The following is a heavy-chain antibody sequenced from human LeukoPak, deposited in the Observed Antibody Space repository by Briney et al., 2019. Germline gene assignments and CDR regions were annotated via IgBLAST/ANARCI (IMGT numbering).Heavy chain of an antibody. J-gene: IGHJ4*02. V-gene: IGHV3-11*04. CDR2: ISRSGTTI. CDR3: ARDRIYYGSGSRFDY. D-gene: IGHD3-10*01. Sequence: GSLRLSCAASGFTFNDYYMCWIRQAPGKGLEWVSYISRSGTTIYYADSVKGRFTISRDNAKNSLFLQMNSLRAEDTAVYYCARDRIYYGSGSRFDYWGQGTLVTVSS. CDR1: GFTFNDYY.